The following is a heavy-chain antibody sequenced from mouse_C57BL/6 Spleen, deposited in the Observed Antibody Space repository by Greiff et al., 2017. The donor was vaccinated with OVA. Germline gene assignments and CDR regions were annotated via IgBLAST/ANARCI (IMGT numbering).Heavy chain of an antibody. CDR1: GFTFSSYG. J-gene: IGHJ2*01. CDR2: ISGGGGYT. D-gene: IGHD4-1*01. Sequence: EVQLQESGGDLVKPGGSLKLSCAASGFTFSSYGMSWVRQPPAKRLEWVATISGGGGYTYYPDSVKGRFTISRDNAKNTLYLQMSSLKSEDTAMYYCARLTGTTPLDYWGQGTTLTVSS. V-gene: IGHV5-6*01. CDR3: ARLTGTTPLDY.